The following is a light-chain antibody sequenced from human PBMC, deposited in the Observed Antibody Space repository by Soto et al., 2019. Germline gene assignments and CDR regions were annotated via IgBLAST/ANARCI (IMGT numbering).Light chain of an antibody. CDR2: AAS. V-gene: IGKV3D-15*01. Sequence: EILMTQSPGTLSLSPGERATLSCRASQSVSNNYLAWYQQKPGQAPRLLIYAASTRATGIPARFIGNGSGTEFTLTISSLQSEDFAVYYCQQYNNWWTFGQGTKVDI. J-gene: IGKJ1*01. CDR3: QQYNNWWT. CDR1: QSVSNN.